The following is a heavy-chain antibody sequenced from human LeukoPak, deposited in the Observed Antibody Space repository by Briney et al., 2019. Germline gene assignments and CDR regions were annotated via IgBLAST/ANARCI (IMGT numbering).Heavy chain of an antibody. D-gene: IGHD1-26*01. Sequence: GGSLRLSCAASGFTFSSYGMHWVRQAPGKGLEWMGGFDPEDGETIYAQKFQGRATMTEDTSTDTAYMELSSLRSEDTAVYYCATGGSGSYPYWGQGTLVTVSS. J-gene: IGHJ4*02. V-gene: IGHV1-24*01. CDR3: ATGGSGSYPY. CDR2: FDPEDGET. CDR1: GFTFSSYG.